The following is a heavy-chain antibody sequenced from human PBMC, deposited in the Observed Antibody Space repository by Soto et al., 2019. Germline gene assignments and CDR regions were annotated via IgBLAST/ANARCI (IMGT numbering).Heavy chain of an antibody. CDR2: ISPYNGRT. CDR1: GYTFTGYG. J-gene: IGHJ4*02. Sequence: QGQLVQSGTEVKKPGASVKVSCKASGYTFTGYGINWVRQAPGLGLEWVGWISPYNGRTSYSQKVQGRVTMTTDTTTRTAYMELTSLRSDDTAVYYCARTKDGDYWGQGTQVTVSS. V-gene: IGHV1-18*01. CDR3: ARTKDGDY.